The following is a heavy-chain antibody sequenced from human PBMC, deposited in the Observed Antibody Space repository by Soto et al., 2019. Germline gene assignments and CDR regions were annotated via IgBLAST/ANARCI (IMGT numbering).Heavy chain of an antibody. Sequence: ASVKLSCKASGYTFTSYDINWVRQATGQGLEWMGWMNPNSGNTGYAQKFQGRVTMTRNTSISTAYMELSSLRSEDTAVYYCARDTPYDFWSGYTMYNWFDPWGQGTLVTVSS. CDR2: MNPNSGNT. J-gene: IGHJ5*02. V-gene: IGHV1-8*01. D-gene: IGHD3-3*01. CDR3: ARDTPYDFWSGYTMYNWFDP. CDR1: GYTFTSYD.